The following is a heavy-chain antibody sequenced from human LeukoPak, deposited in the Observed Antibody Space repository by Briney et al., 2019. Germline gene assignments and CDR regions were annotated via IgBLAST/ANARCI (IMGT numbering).Heavy chain of an antibody. V-gene: IGHV1-69*13. CDR3: ARAGDSSGRTARGAFDI. J-gene: IGHJ3*02. CDR2: IIPIFGTA. Sequence: SVKVSCKASGGTFSSYAISWVRQAPGQGLEWMGGIIPIFGTANYAQKFQGRVTITADESTSTAYMELSSLRSEDTAVYYCARAGDSSGRTARGAFDIWGQGTMVTVSS. D-gene: IGHD3-22*01. CDR1: GGTFSSYA.